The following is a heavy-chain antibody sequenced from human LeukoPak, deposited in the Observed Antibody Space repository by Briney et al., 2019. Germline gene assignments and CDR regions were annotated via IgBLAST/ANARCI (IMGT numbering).Heavy chain of an antibody. D-gene: IGHD4-17*01. J-gene: IGHJ4*02. CDR3: AREHGDYPDY. V-gene: IGHV4-34*01. CDR2: INHSGST. CDR1: GGSFSGYY. Sequence: SETLSLTCAVYGGSFSGYYWSWIRQPPGKGLEWIGEINHSGSTNYNPSLKSRVTISVDTSKNQFSLKLSSVTAADTAVYYCAREHGDYPDYWGQGTLVTVSS.